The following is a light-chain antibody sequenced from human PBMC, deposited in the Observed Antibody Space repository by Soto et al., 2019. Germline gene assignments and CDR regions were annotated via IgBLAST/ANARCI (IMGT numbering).Light chain of an antibody. Sequence: PGERATLSCRASRSVSSFLAWYQQRPGQPPRPLIYDTSTRATGIPTKFSGSGSGTDFTLTINTLEPEDFAVYYCQQRSNWPPTFGGGTKVDIK. V-gene: IGKV3-11*01. CDR1: RSVSSF. CDR2: DTS. J-gene: IGKJ4*01. CDR3: QQRSNWPPT.